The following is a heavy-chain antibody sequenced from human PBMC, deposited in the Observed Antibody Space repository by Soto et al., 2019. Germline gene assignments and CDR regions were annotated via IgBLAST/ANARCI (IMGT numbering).Heavy chain of an antibody. Sequence: GGSLRLSCAASGFTFSSYAMHWVRQAPGKGLEWVAVISYDGSNKYYADSVKGRFTISRDNSKNTLYLQMNSLRAEDTAVYYCASNIVATTDSSGWYSYYYYYYGMDVWGQGTTVTVSS. D-gene: IGHD6-19*01. J-gene: IGHJ6*02. V-gene: IGHV3-30-3*01. CDR3: ASNIVATTDSSGWYSYYYYYYGMDV. CDR1: GFTFSSYA. CDR2: ISYDGSNK.